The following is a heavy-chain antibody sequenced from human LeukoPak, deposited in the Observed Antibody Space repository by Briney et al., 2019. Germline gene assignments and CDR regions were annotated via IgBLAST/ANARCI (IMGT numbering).Heavy chain of an antibody. Sequence: SETLSLTCTVSGGXISSYYCSWIRQPPGKGLKWIGYIYYSGSTNYNPSLKSRVTISVDTSKNQFSLKLSSVTAADTAVYYCARDCSSTSCLDYWGQGTLVTVSS. CDR3: ARDCSSTSCLDY. V-gene: IGHV4-59*01. CDR2: IYYSGST. J-gene: IGHJ4*02. CDR1: GGXISSYY. D-gene: IGHD2-2*01.